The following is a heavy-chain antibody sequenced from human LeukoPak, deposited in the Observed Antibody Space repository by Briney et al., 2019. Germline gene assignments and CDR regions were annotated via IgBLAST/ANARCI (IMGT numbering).Heavy chain of an antibody. CDR1: GGSIYNYY. Sequence: SETLSLTCTVSGGSIYNYYWFWIRQPPGKGLECIGYIYHSGSTNYNPSLKSRVTISVDTSKKQFSLKLRSVTAADTAVYYCAREVGLGMYNWFDPWGQGTLVTVSS. V-gene: IGHV4-59*01. D-gene: IGHD3-16*01. CDR3: AREVGLGMYNWFDP. J-gene: IGHJ5*02. CDR2: IYHSGST.